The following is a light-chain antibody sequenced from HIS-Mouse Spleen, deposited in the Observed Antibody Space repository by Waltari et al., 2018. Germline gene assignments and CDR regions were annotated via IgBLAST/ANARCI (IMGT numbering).Light chain of an antibody. CDR2: EVS. Sequence: QSALTQPASVSGSPGQSITISCTGTSSAVGGYNYCPWYQQHPGKAPKLMIYEVSNRPSGVSNRFSGSKSGNTASLTISGLQAEDEADYYCSSYTSSSTRVFGGGTKLTVL. CDR3: SSYTSSSTRV. J-gene: IGLJ3*02. V-gene: IGLV2-14*01. CDR1: SSAVGGYNY.